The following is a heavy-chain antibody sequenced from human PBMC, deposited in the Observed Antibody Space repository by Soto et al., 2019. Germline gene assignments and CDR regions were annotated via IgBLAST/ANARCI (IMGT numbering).Heavy chain of an antibody. CDR3: AKVAYSSDWWVDD. CDR2: VSGSGGST. Sequence: GGSLRLSCAASGFTFPSSAMTWVRQAPGKGLEWVSVVSGSGGSTYYADSVKGRFTISRDNSKNTLYLQMHSLRAEDTAVYYCAKVAYSSDWWVDDWGQGTLVTVSS. CDR1: GFTFPSSA. J-gene: IGHJ4*02. V-gene: IGHV3-23*01. D-gene: IGHD6-19*01.